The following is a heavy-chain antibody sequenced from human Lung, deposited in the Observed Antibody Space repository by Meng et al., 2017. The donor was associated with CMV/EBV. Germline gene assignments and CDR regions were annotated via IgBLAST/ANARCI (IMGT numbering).Heavy chain of an antibody. CDR1: GFTFDDYA. J-gene: IGHJ4*02. Sequence: GESLKISCAASGFTFDDYAMHWVRQAPGNGLEWVSLISWDGGSTYYADSVKGRFTISRDNSKNSLYLQMNSLRAEDTALYYCAKDTQRGYSQSIFTHWGQGTLVTVSS. CDR2: ISWDGGST. CDR3: AKDTQRGYSQSIFTH. D-gene: IGHD5-18*01. V-gene: IGHV3-43D*03.